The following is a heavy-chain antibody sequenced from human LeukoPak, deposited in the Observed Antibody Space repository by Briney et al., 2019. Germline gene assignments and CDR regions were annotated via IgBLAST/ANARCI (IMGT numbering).Heavy chain of an antibody. D-gene: IGHD1-26*01. CDR3: ATSFVLGARRIVDY. CDR2: IYTGCST. CDR1: GFTVSSNY. V-gene: IGHV3-66*01. Sequence: GGSLRLSCAASGFTVSSNYMSWVRQAPGKGLEGVSVIYTGCSTYYAGSVNGTFTISRDNSKRTLYLQMNSLRAEDTAVYYCATSFVLGARRIVDYSGQATLVTAPS. J-gene: IGHJ4*02.